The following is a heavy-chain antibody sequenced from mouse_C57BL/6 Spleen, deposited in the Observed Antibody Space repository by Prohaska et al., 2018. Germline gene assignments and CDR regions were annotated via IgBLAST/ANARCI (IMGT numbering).Heavy chain of an antibody. Sequence: QVKLQQPGAELVMHGASVKLYCKASGYTFTSYWMHWVKQRPGQGLGWIGEIDPSDSYTNYNQKFKCKATLTVDKSSSTAYMQLSSLTSEDSAVYYRARRSNYWYVDVLGTVTTVTVSS. V-gene: IGHV1-69*01. CDR1: GYTFTSYW. D-gene: IGHD2-5*01. CDR2: IDPSDSYT. CDR3: ARRSNYWYVDV. J-gene: IGHJ1*03.